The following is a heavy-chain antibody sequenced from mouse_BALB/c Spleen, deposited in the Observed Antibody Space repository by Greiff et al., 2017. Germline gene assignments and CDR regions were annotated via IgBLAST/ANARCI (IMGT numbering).Heavy chain of an antibody. CDR3: AIPFITTVVVPFAY. J-gene: IGHJ3*01. CDR2: ISNGGGST. Sequence: DVKLVESGGGLVQPGGSLKLSCAASGFTFSSYTMSWVRQTPEKRLEWVAYISNGGGSTYYPDTVKGRFTISRDNAKNTLYLQMSSLKSEDTAMYYCAIPFITTVVVPFAYWGQGTLVTVSA. D-gene: IGHD1-1*01. CDR1: GFTFSSYT. V-gene: IGHV5-12-2*01.